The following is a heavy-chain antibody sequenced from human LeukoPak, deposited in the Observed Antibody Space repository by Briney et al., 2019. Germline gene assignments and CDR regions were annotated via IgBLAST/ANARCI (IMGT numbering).Heavy chain of an antibody. CDR2: ISSSGSTI. CDR1: GFTFGDYA. D-gene: IGHD6-19*01. CDR3: ARVAAVAGYGMDV. Sequence: GGSLRLSCTASGFTFGDYAMSWIRQAPGKGLEWVSYISSSGSTIYYADSVKGRFTISRDNAKNSLYLQMNSLRAEDTAVYYCARVAAVAGYGMDVWGQGTTVTVSS. V-gene: IGHV3-11*01. J-gene: IGHJ6*02.